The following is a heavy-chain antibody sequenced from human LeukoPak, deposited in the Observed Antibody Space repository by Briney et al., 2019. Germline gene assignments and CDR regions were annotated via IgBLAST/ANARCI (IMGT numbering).Heavy chain of an antibody. Sequence: PGGSLRLSCAASGFTFSSYSMNWVRQAPGKGLEWVSSISSSSSYIYYADSVKGRFNISRDNAKNSLYLQMNSLRAEDTAVYYCARATPTIVIDYWGQGTLVTVSS. V-gene: IGHV3-21*01. D-gene: IGHD2-21*01. CDR2: ISSSSSYI. J-gene: IGHJ4*02. CDR1: GFTFSSYS. CDR3: ARATPTIVIDY.